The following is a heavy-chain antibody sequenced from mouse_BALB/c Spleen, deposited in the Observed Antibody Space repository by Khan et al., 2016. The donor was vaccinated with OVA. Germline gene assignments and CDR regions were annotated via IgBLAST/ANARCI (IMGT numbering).Heavy chain of an antibody. J-gene: IGHJ4*01. D-gene: IGHD2-3*01. Sequence: VQLQESGPGLVKPSQSLSLTCIVTGYSITSDYAWNWIRQFPGNKLEWMGYISYSGSTNYNPSLKSRISITRDTSKNQFFMQLNSVTTEDTATYYWARDGSRYYYARDYWGQGTSVTVSS. CDR3: ARDGSRYYYARDY. CDR2: ISYSGST. CDR1: GYSITSDYA. V-gene: IGHV3-2*02.